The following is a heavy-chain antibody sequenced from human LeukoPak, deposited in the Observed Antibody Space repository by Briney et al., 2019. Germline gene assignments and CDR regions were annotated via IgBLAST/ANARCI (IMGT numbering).Heavy chain of an antibody. J-gene: IGHJ4*02. D-gene: IGHD2-2*01. V-gene: IGHV4-59*01. CDR3: ARGLGYCSSTSCPIFDY. CDR1: GGSISSYY. CDR2: IYYSGST. Sequence: WETLSLTCTASGGSISSYYWSWIRQPPGKGLEWIGYIYYSGSTNYNPSLKSRVTISVDTSKNQFSLKLSSVTAADTAVYYCARGLGYCSSTSCPIFDYWGQGTLVTVSS.